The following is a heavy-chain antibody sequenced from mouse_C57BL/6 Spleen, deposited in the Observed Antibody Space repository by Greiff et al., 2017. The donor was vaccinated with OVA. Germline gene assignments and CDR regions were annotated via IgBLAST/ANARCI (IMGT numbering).Heavy chain of an antibody. J-gene: IGHJ2*01. CDR2: INPNNGGT. CDR1: GYTFTDYY. Sequence: EVQLQQSGPELVKPGASVKISCKASGYTFTDYYMNWVKQSHGKSLEWIGDINPNNGGTSYNQKFKGKATLTVDKSSSTAYMELRSLTSEDSAVYYCARAPYYYDSSLYYFGYWGQGTTLTVSS. CDR3: ARAPYYYDSSLYYFGY. V-gene: IGHV1-26*01. D-gene: IGHD1-1*01.